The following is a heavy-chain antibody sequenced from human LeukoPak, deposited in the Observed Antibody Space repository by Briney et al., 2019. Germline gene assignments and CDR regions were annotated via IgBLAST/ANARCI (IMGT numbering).Heavy chain of an antibody. V-gene: IGHV3-9*01. Sequence: GGSLRLSCAASGFTFDDYAMHWVRQAPGKGLEWVSGISWNSGSIGYADSVKGRFTISRDNAKNSLYLQMNSLRAEDTALYYCAKSGYTGSYNYYYYYMDVWGKGITVTISS. CDR3: AKSGYTGSYNYYYYYMDV. CDR1: GFTFDDYA. CDR2: ISWNSGSI. D-gene: IGHD1-26*01. J-gene: IGHJ6*03.